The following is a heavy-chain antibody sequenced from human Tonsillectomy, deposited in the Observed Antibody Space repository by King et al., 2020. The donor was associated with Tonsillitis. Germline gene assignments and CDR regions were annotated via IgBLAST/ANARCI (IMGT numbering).Heavy chain of an antibody. CDR2: IDPSDSST. D-gene: IGHD3-10*01. CDR3: ARHGFVHYGMDV. J-gene: IGHJ6*02. CDR1: GYSFTSYW. Sequence: VQLVESGAEVKKPGESLRISCKGSGYSFTSYWISWVRQMPGKGLEWMGRIDPSDSSTNYSPSFQGHVTISADKSISTAYLQWSSLKASDTAMYYCARHGFVHYGMDVWGQGTTVTVSS. V-gene: IGHV5-10-1*03.